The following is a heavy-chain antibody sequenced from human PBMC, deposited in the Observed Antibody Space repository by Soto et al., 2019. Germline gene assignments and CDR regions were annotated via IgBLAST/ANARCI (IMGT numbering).Heavy chain of an antibody. CDR3: AKGDRSLSD. CDR1: GFTFSSYG. D-gene: IGHD2-15*01. CDR2: ISYDGSNK. Sequence: QVQLVESGGGVVQPGRSLRLSCAASGFTFSSYGMHWVRQAPGKGLEWVAVISYDGSNKYYADSVKGRFTISRDNSKNTLYLQMNSLRAEDTAVYYCAKGDRSLSDWGQGTLVTVSS. V-gene: IGHV3-30*18. J-gene: IGHJ4*02.